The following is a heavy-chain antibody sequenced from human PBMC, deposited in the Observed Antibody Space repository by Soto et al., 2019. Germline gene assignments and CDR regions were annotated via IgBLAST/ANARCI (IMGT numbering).Heavy chain of an antibody. Sequence: PGGSLRLSGEASGFIFSDYWMHWVRQTPGTGLVWVSRISNDWSITNYADSVKGRFTISRDNAKNTLYLQMNSLRAEDTAVYYCAKDLTWNQADYWGQGALVTVSS. J-gene: IGHJ4*02. CDR3: AKDLTWNQADY. V-gene: IGHV3-74*01. D-gene: IGHD1-1*01. CDR2: ISNDWSIT. CDR1: GFIFSDYW.